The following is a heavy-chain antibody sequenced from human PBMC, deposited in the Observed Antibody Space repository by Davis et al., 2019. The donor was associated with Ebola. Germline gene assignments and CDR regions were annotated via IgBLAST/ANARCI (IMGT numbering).Heavy chain of an antibody. J-gene: IGHJ2*01. Sequence: KVSCKGSGYSFTSYWIGWVRHMPGKGLEWMGIIYPGDSDTRYSPSFQGQVTISADKSISTAYLQWNSLQASDTAVYYCARLYGPGHYLNWYFNLWGRGTLVTVSS. CDR2: IYPGDSDT. CDR3: ARLYGPGHYLNWYFNL. CDR1: GYSFTSYW. V-gene: IGHV5-51*01. D-gene: IGHD3-10*01.